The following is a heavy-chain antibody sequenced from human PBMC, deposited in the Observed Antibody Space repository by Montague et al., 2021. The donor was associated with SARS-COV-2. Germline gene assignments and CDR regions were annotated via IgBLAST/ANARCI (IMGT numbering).Heavy chain of an antibody. CDR2: IYTTGST. Sequence: TLSLTCTVSGYPITSDVSYWSWIRQPAGKGLDWIGRIYTTGSTNYNPSLKSRLTISLDTSKNQFSLKLSSVTAADTAVYYCARDDFRWDFDCWGQGTLVTVST. J-gene: IGHJ4*02. CDR1: GYPITSDVSY. CDR3: ARDDFRWDFDC. D-gene: IGHD2/OR15-2a*01. V-gene: IGHV4-61*02.